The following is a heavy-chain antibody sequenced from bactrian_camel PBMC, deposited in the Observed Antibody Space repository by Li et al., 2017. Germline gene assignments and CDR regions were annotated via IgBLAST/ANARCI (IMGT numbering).Heavy chain of an antibody. V-gene: IGHV3S36*01. CDR3: AADFIPAY. CDR1: GFTFDDAA. J-gene: IGHJ4*01. Sequence: VQLVESGGGFVQPGGSLRLSCTTSGFTFDDAALGWFRQAPRKGLEWVSMIYSAGGSTNYADSVKGQFTISRDNAKNTLYLQMNSLKPEDTAMYYCAADFIPAYWGQGTQVTVS. CDR2: IYSAGGST. D-gene: IGHD2*01.